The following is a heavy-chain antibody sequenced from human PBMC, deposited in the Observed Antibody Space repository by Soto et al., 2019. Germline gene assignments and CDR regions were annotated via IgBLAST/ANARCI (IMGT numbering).Heavy chain of an antibody. Sequence: QVQLQESGPGLVKPSETLYLTCTVSGGSISSYYWSWIRQAPGKGLEWIGYIYYSGSTNYNPSLKSRVTISVGTPKNQFSLKLSSVTAADTAVYYCARLYGLDAFDFWGQGKMVTVSS. D-gene: IGHD3-16*02. CDR3: ARLYGLDAFDF. V-gene: IGHV4-59*08. CDR2: IYYSGST. J-gene: IGHJ3*01. CDR1: GGSISSYY.